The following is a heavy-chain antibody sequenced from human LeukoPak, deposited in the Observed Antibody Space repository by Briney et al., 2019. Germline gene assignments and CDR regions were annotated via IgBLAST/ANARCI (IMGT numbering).Heavy chain of an antibody. CDR3: ARDVYGGGSYTQGWYLYYYYMDV. D-gene: IGHD1-26*01. J-gene: IGHJ6*03. CDR1: GYTFTSYG. V-gene: IGHV1-2*02. Sequence: ASVKVSCKASGYTFTSYGISWVRQAPGQGLEWMGWINPNSGGTNYAQKFQGRVTMTRDTSISTAYMELSRLRSDDTAVYYCARDVYGGGSYTQGWYLYYYYMDVWGKGTTVTISS. CDR2: INPNSGGT.